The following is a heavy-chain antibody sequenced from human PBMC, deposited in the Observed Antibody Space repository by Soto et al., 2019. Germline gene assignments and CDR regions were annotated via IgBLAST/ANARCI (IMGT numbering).Heavy chain of an antibody. V-gene: IGHV3-7*03. CDR3: ARRLQLWDYYYYAMDV. Sequence: GGSLRLSCAASGFTFSSYWMSWVRQAPGKGLEWVANIKQDGSEKYYVDSVKGRFTISRDNAKNSLYLQMNSLRAEDTAVYYCARRLQLWDYYYYAMDVWGQVSTVTVSS. CDR1: GFTFSSYW. D-gene: IGHD5-18*01. J-gene: IGHJ6*02. CDR2: IKQDGSEK.